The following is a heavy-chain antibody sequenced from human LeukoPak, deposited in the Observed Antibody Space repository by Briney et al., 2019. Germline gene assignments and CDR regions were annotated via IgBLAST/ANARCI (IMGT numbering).Heavy chain of an antibody. D-gene: IGHD6-13*01. CDR3: ARDETAAAGSYFDY. CDR2: INLNSADT. CDR1: GYTFTDYY. Sequence: ASVKVSCKTSGYTFTDYYMHWVRQAPGQGLEWMGWINLNSADTRYTQKFQGRVTMTRDTSISTAYMELSSLRFDDTAVYFCARDETAAAGSYFDYWGQGTLVTVSS. V-gene: IGHV1-2*02. J-gene: IGHJ4*02.